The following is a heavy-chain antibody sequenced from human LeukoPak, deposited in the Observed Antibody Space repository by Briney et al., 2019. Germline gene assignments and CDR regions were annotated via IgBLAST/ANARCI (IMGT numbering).Heavy chain of an antibody. CDR3: ARSSRWLQPNWFDP. V-gene: IGHV4-38-2*02. Sequence: PSETLSLTCTVSGYSISSGYYWGWIRQPPGKGLEWIGSIYHSGSTYYNPSLKSRVTISVGTSKNQFSLKLSSVTAADTAVYYCARSSRWLQPNWFDPWGQGTLVTVSS. D-gene: IGHD5-24*01. J-gene: IGHJ5*02. CDR2: IYHSGST. CDR1: GYSISSGYY.